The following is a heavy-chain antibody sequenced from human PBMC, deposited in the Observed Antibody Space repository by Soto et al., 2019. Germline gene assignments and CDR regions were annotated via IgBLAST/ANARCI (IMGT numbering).Heavy chain of an antibody. D-gene: IGHD3-3*01. CDR2: MNPNSGNT. CDR3: ARDTSICNTIFGMANAFDI. J-gene: IGHJ3*02. CDR1: GGTFTSYG. Sequence: ASVKVSCKASGGTFTSYGINWVRQATGQGLEWMGWMNPNSGNTGYAQKLQGRVTMTRNTSISTAYMELSSLRSEDTAVYYCARDTSICNTIFGMANAFDIWGQGTMVTVSS. V-gene: IGHV1-8*02.